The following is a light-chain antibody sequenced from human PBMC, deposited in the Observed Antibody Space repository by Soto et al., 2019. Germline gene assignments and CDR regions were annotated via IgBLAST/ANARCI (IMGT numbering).Light chain of an antibody. J-gene: IGLJ2*01. CDR2: EVS. Sequence: QSVLTQPPSASGSLGQSVTISCTGTSSDVGAYNYVSWYQQHPGTVPKLMIYEVSNRPSGVSNRFSGSKSGNTASLTISGLQAEDEANYYCSSYTTTSPVIFGGGTKLTVL. V-gene: IGLV2-14*01. CDR1: SSDVGAYNY. CDR3: SSYTTTSPVI.